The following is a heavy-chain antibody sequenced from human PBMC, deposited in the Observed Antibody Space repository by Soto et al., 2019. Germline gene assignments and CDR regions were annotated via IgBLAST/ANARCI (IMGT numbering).Heavy chain of an antibody. J-gene: IGHJ6*02. V-gene: IGHV3-11*01. CDR1: GFTFSDYY. D-gene: IGHD3-10*01. Sequence: LRLSCAASGFTFSDYYMSWIRQAPGKGLEWVSYISSSGSTIYYADSVKGRFTISRDNAKNSLYLQMNSLRAEDTAVYYCARDKLWFGELLDYYYYGMEVWGQGTTVTVSS. CDR3: ARDKLWFGELLDYYYYGMEV. CDR2: ISSSGSTI.